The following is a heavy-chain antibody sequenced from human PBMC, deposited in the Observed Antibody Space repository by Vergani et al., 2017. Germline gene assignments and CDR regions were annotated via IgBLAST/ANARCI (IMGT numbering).Heavy chain of an antibody. CDR2: IRSKANSYAP. D-gene: IGHD4-23*01. V-gene: IGHV3-73*01. Sequence: EVQLVESGGGLVQPGGSLKLSCAASGFTFSGSAMHWVRQASGKGLEWVGRIRSKANSYAPAYAASVKGRFTISRDDSKNTAYLQMNSLKTEDTAVYYCARHYDYGGTYDAFDIWGQGTMVTVSS. CDR1: GFTFSGSA. J-gene: IGHJ3*02. CDR3: ARHYDYGGTYDAFDI.